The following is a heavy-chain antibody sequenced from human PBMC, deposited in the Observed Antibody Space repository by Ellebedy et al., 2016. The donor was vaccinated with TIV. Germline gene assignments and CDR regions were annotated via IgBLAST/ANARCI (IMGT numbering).Heavy chain of an antibody. D-gene: IGHD2-8*01. J-gene: IGHJ5*01. CDR1: GGSINSRSYY. CDR2: MYYSGST. CDR3: ARHRNFCTDGVCPNWFDS. V-gene: IGHV4-39*01. Sequence: MPSDTLSLTCTVSGGSINSRSYYWAWIRQPPGKGLEWLGSMYYSGSTHYNPSLQSRVTISVDAYKNKFSLKLTAAESALYYCARHRNFCTDGVCPNWFDSWGQGTLVTVSS.